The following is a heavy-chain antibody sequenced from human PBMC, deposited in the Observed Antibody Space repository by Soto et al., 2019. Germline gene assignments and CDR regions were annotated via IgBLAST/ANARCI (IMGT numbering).Heavy chain of an antibody. V-gene: IGHV3-30*18. J-gene: IGHJ4*02. D-gene: IGHD3-9*01. CDR2: ISYDGSNK. CDR3: ANASYDILTGYFGY. CDR1: GFTFSSYG. Sequence: QVQLVESGGGVVQPGRSLRLSCAASGFTFSSYGMHWVRQAPGKGLEWVAVISYDGSNKYYADSVKGRFTISRDNSKNTLYLQMNSLRAEDTAVYYCANASYDILTGYFGYWGQGTLVTVSS.